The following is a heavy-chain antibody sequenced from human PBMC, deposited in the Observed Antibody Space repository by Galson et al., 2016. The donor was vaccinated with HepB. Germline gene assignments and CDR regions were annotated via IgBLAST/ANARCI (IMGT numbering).Heavy chain of an antibody. V-gene: IGHV3-48*02. CDR3: ARDDLVSDCGGDCYAVHFDF. D-gene: IGHD2-21*02. CDR1: GFSFSSYG. J-gene: IGHJ4*02. Sequence: SLRLSCAASGFSFSSYGMNWVRQAPGKGLEWIAYITRSADLIYYADSVKGRFTISRDNAKRSLYLQMHSLRDADTAVYYCARDDLVSDCGGDCYAVHFDFWGQGTLVTVSS. CDR2: ITRSADLI.